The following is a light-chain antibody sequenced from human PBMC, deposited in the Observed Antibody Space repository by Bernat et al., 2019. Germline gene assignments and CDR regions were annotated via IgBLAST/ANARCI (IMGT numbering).Light chain of an antibody. CDR1: RSDVGSHNR. V-gene: IGLV2-18*02. CDR2: EVT. J-gene: IGLJ1*01. Sequence: QSAVTQPPSVSGSPGQSVTISCTGTRSDVGSHNRVSWYQQSPGTAPKLIIYEVTNRPAGVPDRFSGSKSGNTASLTISVLQADDEADYYCSSYTRTSTFVFGTGTKVTVL. CDR3: SSYTRTSTFV.